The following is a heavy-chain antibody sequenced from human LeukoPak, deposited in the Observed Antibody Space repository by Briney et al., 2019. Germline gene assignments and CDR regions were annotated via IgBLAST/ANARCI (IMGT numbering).Heavy chain of an antibody. CDR2: IYTSGST. CDR1: GGSISSYY. CDR3: ARDGVATFRSEDYFDY. D-gene: IGHD2-21*02. J-gene: IGHJ4*02. Sequence: SETLSLTCTVSGGSISSYYWSWIRQPAGKGLEWIGRIYTSGSTNYNPSLKSRVTMSVDTSKNQFSLKLSSVTAADTAVYYCARDGVATFRSEDYFDYWGQGTLVTVSS. V-gene: IGHV4-4*07.